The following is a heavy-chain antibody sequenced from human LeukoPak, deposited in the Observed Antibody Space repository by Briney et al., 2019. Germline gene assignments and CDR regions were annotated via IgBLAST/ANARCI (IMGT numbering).Heavy chain of an antibody. CDR1: GFTFSSYE. CDR3: AKDLGGYVED. J-gene: IGHJ4*02. Sequence: PGGSLRLSCAASGFTFSSYEMNWVRQAPGKGLEWVSSVSSSSSYIYYADSVKGRFTISRDNAKNSLYLQMNSLRAEDTAVYYCAKDLGGYVEDWGQGTLVTVSS. V-gene: IGHV3-21*01. CDR2: VSSSSSYI. D-gene: IGHD3-16*01.